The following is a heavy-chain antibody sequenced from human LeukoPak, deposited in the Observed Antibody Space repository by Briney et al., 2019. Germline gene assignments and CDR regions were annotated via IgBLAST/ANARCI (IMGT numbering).Heavy chain of an antibody. CDR2: ISYDGSNK. Sequence: PGGSVRLSCAVSGFTFSSYAMHWVRQAPGKGLEWVAVISYDGSNKYYADSVKGRFTISRDNSKNTLHLQMNSLRAEDTAVFYCARAGKVVVVAVGPAPLDYWGQGTLVTVSS. CDR3: ARAGKVVVVAVGPAPLDY. CDR1: GFTFSSYA. J-gene: IGHJ4*02. D-gene: IGHD2-15*01. V-gene: IGHV3-30*04.